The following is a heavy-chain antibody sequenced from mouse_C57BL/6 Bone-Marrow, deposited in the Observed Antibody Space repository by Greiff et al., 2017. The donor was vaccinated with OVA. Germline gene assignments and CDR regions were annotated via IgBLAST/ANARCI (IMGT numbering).Heavy chain of an antibody. CDR1: GFSLTSYA. V-gene: IGHV2-9-1*01. CDR2: IWTGGGT. J-gene: IGHJ1*03. D-gene: IGHD1-1*01. Sequence: VQLVESGPGLVAPSQSLSITCTVSGFSLTSYAISWVRQPPGKGLEWLGVIWTGGGTNYNSALKSRLSISKDNSKSQVFLKMNSLQTDDTARYYCASNGGSSFYWYFDVWGTGTTVTVSS. CDR3: ASNGGSSFYWYFDV.